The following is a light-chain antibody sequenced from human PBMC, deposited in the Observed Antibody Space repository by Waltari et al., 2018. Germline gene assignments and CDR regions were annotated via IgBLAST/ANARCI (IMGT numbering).Light chain of an antibody. Sequence: DIQMTQSRSPLSASVGDTVTNNCQANQAIGNNLTWFQQKAGKDPKLLIYTTSSLQNGIPSRFSGSGSWTAFTLTISGLQPEDFATYICQQGFSYPPTFGGGTKVEIK. CDR2: TTS. CDR3: QQGFSYPPT. V-gene: IGKV1-16*01. CDR1: QAIGNN. J-gene: IGKJ4*01.